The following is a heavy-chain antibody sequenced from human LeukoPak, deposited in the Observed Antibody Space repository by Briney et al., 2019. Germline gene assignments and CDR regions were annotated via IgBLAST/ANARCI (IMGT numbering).Heavy chain of an antibody. J-gene: IGHJ4*02. V-gene: IGHV3-23*01. D-gene: IGHD1-14*01. CDR2: ISPIGSRT. CDR3: AKASTVLKPIGS. CDR1: GFTFSTYA. Sequence: HPGGSLRLSCAASGFTFSTYAMNWVRQAPGKGLEWVSAISPIGSRTYYADSVKGRFTISRDNSKNTLYLQMNSLRAGHTAIYCCAKASTVLKPIGSWGQGTLVTVSS.